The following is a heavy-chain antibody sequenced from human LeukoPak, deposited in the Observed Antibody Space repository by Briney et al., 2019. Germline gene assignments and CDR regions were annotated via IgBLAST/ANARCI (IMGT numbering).Heavy chain of an antibody. Sequence: SETVSLTCAVYGGSFSGYYWSWIRQPPGKGLEWIGEINHSGSTNYNPSLKSRVTISVDTSKNQFSLKLSSVTAADTAVYYCARYCSGGSCHYFDYWGQGTLATVSS. CDR3: ARYCSGGSCHYFDY. CDR2: INHSGST. V-gene: IGHV4-34*01. D-gene: IGHD2-15*01. CDR1: GGSFSGYY. J-gene: IGHJ4*02.